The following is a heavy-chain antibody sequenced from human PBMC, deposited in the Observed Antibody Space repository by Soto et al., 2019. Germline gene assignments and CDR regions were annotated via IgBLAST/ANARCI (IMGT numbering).Heavy chain of an antibody. CDR1: GGTFSNFV. Sequence: SVKVSCKASGGTFSNFVFTWVRQAPGQGLEWMGGIVPVFGSPNYAQKFQDRVTITADKSTSTVDMELSSLRSEDTAVYFCGGADRPGEYFVNYWGQGTLVTVSS. CDR3: GGADRPGEYFVNY. V-gene: IGHV1-69*06. D-gene: IGHD3-16*01. CDR2: IVPVFGSP. J-gene: IGHJ4*02.